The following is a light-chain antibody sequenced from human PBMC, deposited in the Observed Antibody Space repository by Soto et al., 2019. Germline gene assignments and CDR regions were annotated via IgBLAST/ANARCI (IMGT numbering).Light chain of an antibody. V-gene: IGKV1-33*01. Sequence: DIQMTQSPSSLSASVGDRVTITCHASQGITNHLNLYQQKPGKAPKLLIYGASNLETGVPSRFSGSGSGTDFTFTISSLQAEDIATYFCQQLNSYPLTFGGGTKVDIK. CDR3: QQLNSYPLT. J-gene: IGKJ4*01. CDR1: QGITNH. CDR2: GAS.